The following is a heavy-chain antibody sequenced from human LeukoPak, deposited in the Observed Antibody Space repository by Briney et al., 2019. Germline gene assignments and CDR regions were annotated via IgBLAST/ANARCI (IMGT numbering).Heavy chain of an antibody. J-gene: IGHJ3*02. CDR1: GGSINSYY. Sequence: PSETLSLTCTVSGGSINSYYWSWIRQPPGKGLEWIGYIYYSGSTNYNPSLKSRVTISVDTSKNQFSLKLSSVTAADTAVYYCARLHRGEGAFDIWGQGTMVTVSS. CDR2: IYYSGST. CDR3: ARLHRGEGAFDI. V-gene: IGHV4-59*01.